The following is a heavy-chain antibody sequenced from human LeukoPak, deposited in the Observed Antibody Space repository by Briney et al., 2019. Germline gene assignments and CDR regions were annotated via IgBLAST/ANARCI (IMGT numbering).Heavy chain of an antibody. J-gene: IGHJ5*02. CDR3: ARALFVLRYFDPENWFDP. D-gene: IGHD3-9*01. CDR1: GYTFTGYY. Sequence: ASVKVSFKASGYTFTGYYMHWVRQAPGQGLEWMGWINPNSGGTNYAQKFQGRVTMTRDTSISTAYMELSRLRSDDTAVYYCARALFVLRYFDPENWFDPWGQGTLVTVSS. CDR2: INPNSGGT. V-gene: IGHV1-2*02.